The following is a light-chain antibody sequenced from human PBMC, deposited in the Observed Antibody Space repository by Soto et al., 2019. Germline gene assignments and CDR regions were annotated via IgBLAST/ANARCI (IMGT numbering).Light chain of an antibody. CDR2: GAS. CDR3: QQYNNWLT. J-gene: IGKJ4*01. CDR1: QSVSSY. V-gene: IGKV3-15*01. Sequence: EIVLTQSPGTLSLSPGERATLSCRASQSVSSYLAWYQQKPGQAPRLLIYGASTRATGIPARFSGSGSGTEFTLTISSLQSEDFAVYYCQQYNNWLTFGGGTKVDIK.